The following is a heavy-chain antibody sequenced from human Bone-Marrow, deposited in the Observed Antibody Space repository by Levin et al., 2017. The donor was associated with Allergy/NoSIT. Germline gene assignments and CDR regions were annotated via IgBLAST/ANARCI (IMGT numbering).Heavy chain of an antibody. D-gene: IGHD2-21*01. CDR3: ARYSTTWSPDAFDI. V-gene: IGHV4-59*01. CDR2: LYYSGST. Sequence: AGGSLRLSCTVSGGSINSYYWGWIRQPPGKGLECIAYLYYSGSTNYIPSLKGRVTISVDTSKNQFSLKLNSLTAADTAVYYCARYSTTWSPDAFDIWGQGTMVTVSS. J-gene: IGHJ3*02. CDR1: GGSINSYY.